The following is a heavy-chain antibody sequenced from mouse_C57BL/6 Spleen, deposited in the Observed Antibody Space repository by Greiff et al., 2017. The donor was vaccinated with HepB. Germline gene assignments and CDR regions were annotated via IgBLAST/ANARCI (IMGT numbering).Heavy chain of an antibody. Sequence: QVQLKESGPELVKPGASVKISCKASGYAFSSSWMNWVKQRPGKGLEWIGRIYPGDGDTNYNGKFKGKATLTADKSSSTAYMQLSSLTSEDSAVYFCARSGFITTDFDVWGTGTTVTVSS. CDR2: IYPGDGDT. CDR1: GYAFSSSW. CDR3: ARSGFITTDFDV. J-gene: IGHJ1*03. V-gene: IGHV1-82*01. D-gene: IGHD1-1*01.